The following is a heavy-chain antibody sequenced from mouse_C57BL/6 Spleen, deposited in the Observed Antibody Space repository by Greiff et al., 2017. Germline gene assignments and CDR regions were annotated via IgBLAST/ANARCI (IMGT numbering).Heavy chain of an antibody. D-gene: IGHD2-1*01. Sequence: QVQLKQPGAELVKPGASVKLSCKASGYTFTSYWMHWVKQRPGQGLEWIGMIHPNSGSTNYNEKFKSKATLTVVKSSSTAYMQLSSLTSEDSAVYYCARRKIYYGNYEDAMDYWGQGTSVTVSS. CDR3: ARRKIYYGNYEDAMDY. CDR1: GYTFTSYW. CDR2: IHPNSGST. J-gene: IGHJ4*01. V-gene: IGHV1-64*01.